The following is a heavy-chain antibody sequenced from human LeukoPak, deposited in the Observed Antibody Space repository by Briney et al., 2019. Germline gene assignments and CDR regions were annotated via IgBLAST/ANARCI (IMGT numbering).Heavy chain of an antibody. CDR1: GYTFTDYY. D-gene: IGHD2-2*01. CDR2: DDPEDGET. J-gene: IGHJ4*02. V-gene: IGHV1-69-2*01. Sequence: ASVKVSCKVSGYTFTDYYMHWVQQAPGKGLEWMGLDDPEDGETIYAEKFQGRVTITADTSTDTAYMELSSLRSEDTAVYYCATADCSSTSCYLDYWGQGTLVTVSS. CDR3: ATADCSSTSCYLDY.